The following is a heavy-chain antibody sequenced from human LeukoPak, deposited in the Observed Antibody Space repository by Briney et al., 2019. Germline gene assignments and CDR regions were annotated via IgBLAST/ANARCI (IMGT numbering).Heavy chain of an antibody. CDR1: GFTFGAYT. D-gene: IGHD2-2*01. CDR2: IFSRSESI. J-gene: IGHJ4*02. Sequence: TGGSLRLSCAASGFTFGAYTMNWVRQAPGKGLEWVSCIFSRSESIFYADSVKGRFTIPRDNAKNSLYLQMDSLRAEDTAVYYCARDFLHSSTSRPFDYWGQGTLVTVSS. V-gene: IGHV3-21*01. CDR3: ARDFLHSSTSRPFDY.